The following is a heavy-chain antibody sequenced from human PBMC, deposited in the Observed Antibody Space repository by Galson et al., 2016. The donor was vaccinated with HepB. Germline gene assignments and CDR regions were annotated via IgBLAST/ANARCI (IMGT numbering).Heavy chain of an antibody. D-gene: IGHD1-7*01. CDR1: GFTFSSYA. Sequence: SLRLSCAASGFTFSSYAMHWVRQAPGKGLEWVAVISYDGSNKYYADSVKGRFTISRDNSKNTLYLQMNSLRAEDTAVYYCARKELYYYYYVMDVWGQGTTVTVSS. CDR2: ISYDGSNK. V-gene: IGHV3-30-3*01. CDR3: ARKELYYYYYVMDV. J-gene: IGHJ6*02.